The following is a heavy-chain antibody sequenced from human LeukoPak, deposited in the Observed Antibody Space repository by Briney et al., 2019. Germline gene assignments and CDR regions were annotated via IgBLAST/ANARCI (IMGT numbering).Heavy chain of an antibody. CDR1: GGSISPYY. CDR2: IYSSGSA. J-gene: IGHJ4*02. Sequence: SSETLSLTCSVSGGSISPYYWSWIRQPPGKGLEWIGYIYSSGSANYNPSLKSRVTISVDTSKNCFSLKLSSVTAADTAVYYCARMGGYSGYATHWGQGTLVTVSS. D-gene: IGHD5-12*01. CDR3: ARMGGYSGYATH. V-gene: IGHV4-59*08.